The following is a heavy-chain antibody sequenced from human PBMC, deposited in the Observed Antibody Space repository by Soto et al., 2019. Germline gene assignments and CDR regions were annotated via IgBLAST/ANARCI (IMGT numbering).Heavy chain of an antibody. CDR1: GGTFSSYA. CDR2: IIPIFGTA. J-gene: IGHJ5*02. CDR3: ARRTPITAKTKLARIPQSNWFDP. Sequence: GASVKVSCKASGGTFSSYAISWVRQAPGQGLEWMGGIIPIFGTANYAQKFQGRVTITADESTSTAYMELSSLRSEDTAVYYCARRTPITAKTKLARIPQSNWFDPWGQGTLVTVSS. D-gene: IGHD2-21*02. V-gene: IGHV1-69*13.